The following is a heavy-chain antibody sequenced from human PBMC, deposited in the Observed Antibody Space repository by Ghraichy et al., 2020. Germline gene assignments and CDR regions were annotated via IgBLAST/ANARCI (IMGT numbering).Heavy chain of an antibody. V-gene: IGHV3-21*01. CDR1: GFTFSSYS. J-gene: IGHJ4*02. CDR3: ARDPRYYYDSSGYPADQRDGTGY. Sequence: GESLNISCAASGFTFSSYSMNWVRQAPGKGLEWVSSISSSSSYIYYADSVKGRFTISRDNAKNSLYLQMNSLRAEDTAVYYCARDPRYYYDSSGYPADQRDGTGYWGQGTLVTVSS. CDR2: ISSSSSYI. D-gene: IGHD3-22*01.